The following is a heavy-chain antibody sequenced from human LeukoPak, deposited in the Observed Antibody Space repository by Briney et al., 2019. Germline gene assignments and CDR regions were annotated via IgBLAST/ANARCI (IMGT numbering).Heavy chain of an antibody. CDR3: ARDYDILTGYYFPAY. V-gene: IGHV1-18*01. CDR1: GYTFTSYG. CDR2: IGAYNGNT. J-gene: IGHJ4*02. D-gene: IGHD3-9*01. Sequence: ASVKVSCKASGYTFTSYGISWVRQAPGQGLEWMGWIGAYNGNTNYAQKLQGRVTMTTDTSTSTAYMELRSLRSDDTAVYYCARDYDILTGYYFPAYWGQGTLVTVSS.